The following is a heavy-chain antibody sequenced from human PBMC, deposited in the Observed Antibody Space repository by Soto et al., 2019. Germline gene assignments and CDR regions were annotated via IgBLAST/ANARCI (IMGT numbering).Heavy chain of an antibody. D-gene: IGHD1-1*01. Sequence: QVQLQQSGPGLVKPSETLSLTCTVSSGPSSSHNWGWIRQPPGRGLEWIGYVYYTGGTSYNPSLKSRVTKAAAASTNHISLALSSVTAADPAVYYCVRQGIGNLHGLVDVWGQGTTVSVSS. J-gene: IGHJ6*02. CDR3: VRQGIGNLHGLVDV. CDR1: SGPSSSHN. CDR2: VYYTGGT. V-gene: IGHV4-59*08.